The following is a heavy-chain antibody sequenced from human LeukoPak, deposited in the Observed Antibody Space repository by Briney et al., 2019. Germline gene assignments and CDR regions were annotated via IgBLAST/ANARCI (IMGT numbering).Heavy chain of an antibody. CDR2: IYSGGTT. V-gene: IGHV3-53*01. Sequence: PGGSLRLSCAASGFTVSTYYMNWVRQAPGKGLEWVSIIYSGGTTYYADSVEGRFTISRDTSENTLSLQMSSLRAEDTAVYFCARVGDHFHWNLDLWGRGTLVTVSS. J-gene: IGHJ2*01. CDR3: ARVGDHFHWNLDL. D-gene: IGHD3-3*02. CDR1: GFTVSTYY.